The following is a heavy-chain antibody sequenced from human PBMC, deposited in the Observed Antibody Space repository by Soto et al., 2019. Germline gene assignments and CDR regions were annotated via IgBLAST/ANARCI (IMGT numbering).Heavy chain of an antibody. V-gene: IGHV4-39*01. J-gene: IGHJ2*01. CDR1: GGSISSSSYY. Sequence: QLQLQESGPGLVKPSETLSLTCTVSGGSISSSSYYWGWIRQPPGKGLEWIGSIYYSGSTYYNPSLKSRVTISVDTSKNQFSLKLSSVTAADTAVYYCAVSLVRGVIYFPHWYFDLWGRGTLVTVSS. CDR3: AVSLVRGVIYFPHWYFDL. D-gene: IGHD3-10*01. CDR2: IYYSGST.